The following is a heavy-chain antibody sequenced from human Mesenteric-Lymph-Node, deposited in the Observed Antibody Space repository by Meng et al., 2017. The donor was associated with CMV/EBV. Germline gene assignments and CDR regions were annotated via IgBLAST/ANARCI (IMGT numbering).Heavy chain of an antibody. Sequence: ESLKISCVTSGFTFSSYGMSWVRQAPGKGLEWIGEINHSGSTNYNPSLKSRVTISVDTSKNQFSLKLSSVTAADTAVYYCARGKLLYYYGMDVWGQGTTVTVSS. CDR3: ARGKLLYYYGMDV. J-gene: IGHJ6*02. CDR1: GFTFSSYG. D-gene: IGHD6-6*01. CDR2: INHSGST. V-gene: IGHV4-34*01.